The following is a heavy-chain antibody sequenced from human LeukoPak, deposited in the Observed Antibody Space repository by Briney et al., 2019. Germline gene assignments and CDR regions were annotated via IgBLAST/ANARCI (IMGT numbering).Heavy chain of an antibody. Sequence: PGGSLRLSCAVSGFTFSIYSMNWVRQAPGKGLEWVSSISSSSSYIYYADSVKGRFTISRDNAKNSLYLQMNSLRAEDTAVYYCASYMVRGVIMPLDYWGQGTLVTVSS. CDR1: GFTFSIYS. J-gene: IGHJ4*02. CDR2: ISSSSSYI. D-gene: IGHD3-10*01. CDR3: ASYMVRGVIMPLDY. V-gene: IGHV3-21*01.